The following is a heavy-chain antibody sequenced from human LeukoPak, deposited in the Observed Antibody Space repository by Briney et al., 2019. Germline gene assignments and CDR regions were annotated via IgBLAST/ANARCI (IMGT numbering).Heavy chain of an antibody. Sequence: GSLKLSCAASGFTFSSYAMSWVRQAPGKGLEGVSAISGSGGSTYYADSVKGRFTISRDNSKNTLYLQMNSLRAEDTAVYYCAKDSTSGYVVGSFDYWGQGTLVTVSS. J-gene: IGHJ4*02. CDR3: AKDSTSGYVVGSFDY. CDR1: GFTFSSYA. CDR2: ISGSGGST. D-gene: IGHD5-12*01. V-gene: IGHV3-23*01.